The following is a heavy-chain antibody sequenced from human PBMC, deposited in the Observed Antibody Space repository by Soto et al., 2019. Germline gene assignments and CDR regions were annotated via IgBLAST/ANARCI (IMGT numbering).Heavy chain of an antibody. J-gene: IGHJ4*02. D-gene: IGHD3-3*01. CDR1: GGSFSGYY. Sequence: SETLSLTCVVYGGSFSGYYWSWIRQPPGKGLEWIGEINHSGSANYNPSLKSRVTISVDTSKNQFSLKLSSVTAADTAVYYCARSPFTIFGVITQYYFDYWGQGTLVTVSS. CDR2: INHSGSA. CDR3: ARSPFTIFGVITQYYFDY. V-gene: IGHV4-34*01.